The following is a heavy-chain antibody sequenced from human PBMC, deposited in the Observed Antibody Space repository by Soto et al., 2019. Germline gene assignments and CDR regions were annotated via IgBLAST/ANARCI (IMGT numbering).Heavy chain of an antibody. J-gene: IGHJ5*02. CDR1: GGSFSSSTYY. CDR3: ARQPYDSTGYYYGA. D-gene: IGHD3-22*01. CDR2: MYSGGNT. V-gene: IGHV4-39*01. Sequence: QLQLQESGPGLVKPSETLSLTCTVSGGSFSSSTYYWGWIRQPPGKGLEWIGSMYSGGNTYYNPALKSRVTVAVDTSKNHFSLKLTSVTAAEPAMYYCARQPYDSTGYYYGAWGQGTLVTVSS.